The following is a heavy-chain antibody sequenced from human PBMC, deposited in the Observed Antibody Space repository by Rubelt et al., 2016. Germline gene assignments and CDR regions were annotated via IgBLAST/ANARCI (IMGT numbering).Heavy chain of an antibody. V-gene: IGHV3-30*04. D-gene: IGHD2-15*01. CDR3: ARDAVDIVVVVAATYYGMDV. Sequence: GEGLEWVAVISYDGSNKYYADSVKGRFTISRDNSKNTLYLQMNSLRAEDTAVYYCARDAVDIVVVVAATYYGMDVWGQGTTVTVSS. J-gene: IGHJ6*02. CDR2: ISYDGSNK.